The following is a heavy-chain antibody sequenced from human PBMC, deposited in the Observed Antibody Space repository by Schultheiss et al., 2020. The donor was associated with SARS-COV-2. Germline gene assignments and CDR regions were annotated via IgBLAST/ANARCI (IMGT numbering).Heavy chain of an antibody. D-gene: IGHD3-22*01. Sequence: ASVKVSCKASGYTFTGHYMLWVRQAPGQGLEWMGWINPNSGDTNYAQKFQGRVTMTRDTSITTAYMELSRLRSDDTAVYYCARDRHYYDIKRRGMDVWGQGTTVTVSS. CDR3: ARDRHYYDIKRRGMDV. CDR2: INPNSGDT. J-gene: IGHJ6*02. CDR1: GYTFTGHY. V-gene: IGHV1-2*02.